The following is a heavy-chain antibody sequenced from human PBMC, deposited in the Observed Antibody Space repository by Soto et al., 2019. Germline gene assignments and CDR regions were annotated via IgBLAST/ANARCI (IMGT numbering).Heavy chain of an antibody. J-gene: IGHJ4*02. CDR1: GFTFSTYT. CDR2: ISGSGGSP. V-gene: IGHV3-23*01. Sequence: EVQLLESGGGLVQPGGSLRLSCVASGFTFSTYTMSWVRQAPGKGLEWVPVISGSGGSPSYADSVQGRFSISRDNPKNTLYLQMNSLRGEDTAMYYCAKARCSTTNCYVPDYWGQGTLVTVSS. CDR3: AKARCSTTNCYVPDY. D-gene: IGHD2-2*01.